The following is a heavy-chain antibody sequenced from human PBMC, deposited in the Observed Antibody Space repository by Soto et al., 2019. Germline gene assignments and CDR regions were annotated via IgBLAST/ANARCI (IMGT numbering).Heavy chain of an antibody. CDR2: IIPIFGTA. CDR1: GGTFSSYS. CDR3: ARVVGSWYPPDAFDI. V-gene: IGHV1-69*13. D-gene: IGHD6-13*01. Sequence: SVKVSCKASGGTFSSYSISWVRQAPGQGLEWMGGIIPIFGTANYAQKFQGRVTITADESTSTAYMELSSLRSEDTAVYYCARVVGSWYPPDAFDIWGQGTMVTVSS. J-gene: IGHJ3*02.